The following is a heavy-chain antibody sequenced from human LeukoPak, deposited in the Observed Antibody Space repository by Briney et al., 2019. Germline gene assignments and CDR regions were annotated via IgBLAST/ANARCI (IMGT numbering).Heavy chain of an antibody. J-gene: IGHJ2*01. CDR1: GYSISSGYY. Sequence: PSETLSLTCTVSGYSISSGYYWGWIRQPPGKGLEWIGSIYHSGSTYYNPSLKSRVTISVDTSKNQFSLKLSSVTAADTAVYYCARDPVVPATSMQFDWYFDLWGRGTLVTVSS. CDR3: ARDPVVPATSMQFDWYFDL. CDR2: IYHSGST. V-gene: IGHV4-38-2*02. D-gene: IGHD2-21*02.